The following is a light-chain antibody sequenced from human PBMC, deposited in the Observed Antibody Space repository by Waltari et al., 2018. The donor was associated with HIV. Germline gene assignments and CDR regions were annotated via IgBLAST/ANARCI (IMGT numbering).Light chain of an antibody. CDR2: RNN. V-gene: IGLV1-47*01. CDR1: SSNIGSNF. J-gene: IGLJ2*01. CDR3: ATWNDSL. Sequence: QSVLTQPPSASGTPGQRVTISCSGSSSNIGSNFVYWYQQLTGTAPKLLIYRNNQRPSGFPDRLSGSKSGTSASLAISGLRSEDEADYYCATWNDSLVGGGTKLTVL.